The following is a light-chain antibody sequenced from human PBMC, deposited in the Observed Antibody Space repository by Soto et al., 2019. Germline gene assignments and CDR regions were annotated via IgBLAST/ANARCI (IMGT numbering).Light chain of an antibody. Sequence: DIRMTQSPSSLSASVGDRVTITCRASQNILDDLAWYQQKPGKPPNLLISGASTLQSGVSSRFSGSESGTDFTLTISNLQPEDVATYYCQKYNSGPPTFAGGTKSEI. CDR2: GAS. CDR3: QKYNSGPPT. CDR1: QNILDD. J-gene: IGKJ4*01. V-gene: IGKV1-27*01.